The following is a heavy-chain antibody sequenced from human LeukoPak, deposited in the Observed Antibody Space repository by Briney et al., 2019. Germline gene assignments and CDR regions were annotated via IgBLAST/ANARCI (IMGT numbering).Heavy chain of an antibody. CDR1: GGSISSSSYY. D-gene: IGHD3-16*02. J-gene: IGHJ3*02. V-gene: IGHV4-39*01. Sequence: PSETLSLTCTVSGGSISSSSYYWGWIRQPPGKGLEWIGSIYYSGSTYYNPSLKSRVTISVDTSKNQYSLKLSSVTAADTAVYYCARQNSYDYVWGSYRPNDAFDIWGQGTMVTVSS. CDR2: IYYSGST. CDR3: ARQNSYDYVWGSYRPNDAFDI.